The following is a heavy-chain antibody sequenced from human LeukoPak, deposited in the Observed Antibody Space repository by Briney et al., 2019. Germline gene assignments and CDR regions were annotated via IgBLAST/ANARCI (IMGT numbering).Heavy chain of an antibody. CDR1: GVTFSDHY. CDR2: IRDRANSYRT. CDR3: ARERWRSGSYHDAFDI. V-gene: IGHV3-72*01. Sequence: GGSLRLSCAASGVTFSDHYMQWLRQPPGKGLEWVGRIRDRANSYRTEYAASVIGRFTTSRDDSEKSMYLQMNSLRPAHPAVYYCARERWRSGSYHDAFDIWGQGTLVTVSS. J-gene: IGHJ3*02. D-gene: IGHD1-26*01.